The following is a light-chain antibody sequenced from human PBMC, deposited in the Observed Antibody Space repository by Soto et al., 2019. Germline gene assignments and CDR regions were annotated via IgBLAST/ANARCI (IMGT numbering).Light chain of an antibody. V-gene: IGKV3-20*01. CDR2: GAL. Sequence: EIVLTQSPGTLSLSPGERATLSCRASQSVSSSYLAWYQQKPGQAPRLLIYGALSRATGIPDRFSGSGSGTDFTLPISRLEPEDFAVYYCQQYGSPPWTFGQGTKVEIK. CDR1: QSVSSSY. J-gene: IGKJ1*01. CDR3: QQYGSPPWT.